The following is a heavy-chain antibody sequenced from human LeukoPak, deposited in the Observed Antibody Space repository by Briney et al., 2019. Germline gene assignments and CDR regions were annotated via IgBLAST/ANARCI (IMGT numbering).Heavy chain of an antibody. D-gene: IGHD2-15*01. CDR2: IYYSGST. CDR3: ARGEYCSGGTCYYYGMDV. J-gene: IGHJ6*02. V-gene: IGHV4-59*01. CDR1: GGSISSYY. Sequence: SETLSLTCTVSGGSISSYYWSWIRQPPGKGLEWIGYIYYSGSTNYNPSLKNRVTISVDTSKNQFSLKLSSVTAADTAVYYCARGEYCSGGTCYYYGMDVWGQGTTVTVS.